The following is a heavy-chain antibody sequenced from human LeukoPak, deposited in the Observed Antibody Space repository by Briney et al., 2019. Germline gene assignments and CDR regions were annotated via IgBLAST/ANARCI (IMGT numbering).Heavy chain of an antibody. CDR3: AKDNFRRVIVVVTPRSYFDY. Sequence: GGSLRLSCAASGFTVSSNYMSWVRQAPGKGLEWVSVIYSGGSTYYADSVKGRFTISRDNSKNTLYLQMNSLRAEDTAVYYCAKDNFRRVIVVVTPRSYFDYWGQGTLVTVSS. J-gene: IGHJ4*02. D-gene: IGHD3-22*01. CDR1: GFTVSSNY. V-gene: IGHV3-53*01. CDR2: IYSGGST.